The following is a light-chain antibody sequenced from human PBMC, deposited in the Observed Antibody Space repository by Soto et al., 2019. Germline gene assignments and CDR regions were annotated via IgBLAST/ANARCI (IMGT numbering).Light chain of an antibody. V-gene: IGKV1-12*01. CDR1: QGISRW. CDR3: QQADSFPLT. CDR2: GAS. Sequence: DIQMTQSPSSVSAYVGDRVSVTCRASQGISRWLDWYQQKPGKAPKLLIYGASSVQSGVPSRFSGSGSGTDFTLTISSLQPEDFATYYRQQADSFPLTFGGGTKVDIK. J-gene: IGKJ4*01.